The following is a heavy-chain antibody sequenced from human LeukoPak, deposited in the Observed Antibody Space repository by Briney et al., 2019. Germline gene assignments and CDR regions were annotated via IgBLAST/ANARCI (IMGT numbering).Heavy chain of an antibody. Sequence: SETLSLTCGVSGGSFSGYQWTWIRQSPGKGLEWIGDIYHTGDTNFNPTLRSRVTLSLDTSKKQYSLNLQSVTAADTAIYYCARGDCRSDCDYYYFGLDVWGTGTSVTVSS. V-gene: IGHV4-34*01. J-gene: IGHJ6*04. CDR3: ARGDCRSDCDYYYFGLDV. CDR2: IYHTGDT. D-gene: IGHD2-21*02. CDR1: GGSFSGYQ.